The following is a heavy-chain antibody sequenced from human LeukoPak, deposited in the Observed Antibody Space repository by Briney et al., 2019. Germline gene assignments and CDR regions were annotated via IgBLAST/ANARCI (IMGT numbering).Heavy chain of an antibody. CDR1: GGSISSYY. CDR2: IYYSGST. Sequence: SETLSLTCTVSGGSISSYYWSWIRQPPGKGLEWIGYIYYSGSTNYNPSLKSRVTISVDTSKNQFSLKLSSVTAADTAVYYCARPAWTTGYSSSWYVGDYWGQGTLVTVSS. CDR3: ARPAWTTGYSSSWYVGDY. D-gene: IGHD6-13*01. J-gene: IGHJ4*02. V-gene: IGHV4-59*12.